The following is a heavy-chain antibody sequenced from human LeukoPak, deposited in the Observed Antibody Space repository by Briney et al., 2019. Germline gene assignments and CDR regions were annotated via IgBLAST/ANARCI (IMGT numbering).Heavy chain of an antibody. Sequence: ASVKVSCKVSVYTLTELSMHWVRQAPGKGLEWMGGFDPEDGETIYAQKFQGRVTMTEDTSTDTAYMELSSLRSEDTAVYYCAMGAYYYDSSGYYDWFDPWGQGTLVTVSS. CDR2: FDPEDGET. J-gene: IGHJ5*02. CDR3: AMGAYYYDSSGYYDWFDP. D-gene: IGHD3-22*01. CDR1: VYTLTELS. V-gene: IGHV1-24*01.